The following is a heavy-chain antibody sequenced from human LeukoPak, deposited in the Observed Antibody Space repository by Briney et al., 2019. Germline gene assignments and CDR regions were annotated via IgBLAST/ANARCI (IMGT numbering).Heavy chain of an antibody. V-gene: IGHV4-31*03. CDR1: GGSISSGGYY. J-gene: IGHJ3*02. Sequence: SETLSLTCTVSGGSISSGGYYWSWIRQHPGKGLEWIGYIYYSGSTYYNPPLKSRVTISVDTSKNQFSLKLSSVTAADTAVYYCARDPDEDAFDIWGQGTMVTVSS. CDR2: IYYSGST. CDR3: ARDPDEDAFDI.